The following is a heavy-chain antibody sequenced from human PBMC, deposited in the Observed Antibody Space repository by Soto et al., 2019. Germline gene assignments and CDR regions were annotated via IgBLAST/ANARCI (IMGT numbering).Heavy chain of an antibody. CDR3: AKDRMSYYDILTGYSGYMDV. J-gene: IGHJ6*03. D-gene: IGHD3-9*01. CDR1: GFTFDDYA. V-gene: IGHV3-9*01. CDR2: ISWNSGSI. Sequence: GGSLRLSCAASGFTFDDYAMHWGRQAPGKGLEWVSGISWNSGSIGYADSVKGRFTISRDNAKNSLYLQMNSLRAEDTALYYCAKDRMSYYDILTGYSGYMDVWGKGTTVTVSS.